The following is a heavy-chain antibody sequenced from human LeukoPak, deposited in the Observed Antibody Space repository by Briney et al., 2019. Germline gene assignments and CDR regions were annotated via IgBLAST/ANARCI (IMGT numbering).Heavy chain of an antibody. CDR1: GGSISSSSYY. J-gene: IGHJ5*02. D-gene: IGHD6-6*01. Sequence: SATLSLTCTVSGGSISSSSYYWGWIRQPPGKGLEWIGSIYYSGSTYYNPSLKSRVTISVDTSKNQFSLKLSSVTAADTAVYYCAREDTYSSLAISPFRSNNWFDPWGQGTLVTVSS. CDR2: IYYSGST. V-gene: IGHV4-39*07. CDR3: AREDTYSSLAISPFRSNNWFDP.